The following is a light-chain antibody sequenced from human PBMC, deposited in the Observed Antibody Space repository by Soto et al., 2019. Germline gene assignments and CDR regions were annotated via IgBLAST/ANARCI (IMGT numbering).Light chain of an antibody. CDR2: DNN. CDR3: GTWDSTLSAGV. J-gene: IGLJ1*01. CDR1: SSNIGNNY. Sequence: SVLTQPPSVSAAPGQKVTISCSGSSSNIGNNYVSWYQQFPGTAPKPLIYDNNKRPSGIPDRFSGSKSGTSATLGITGLQTGDEADYYCGTWDSTLSAGVFGTGTKVTVL. V-gene: IGLV1-51*01.